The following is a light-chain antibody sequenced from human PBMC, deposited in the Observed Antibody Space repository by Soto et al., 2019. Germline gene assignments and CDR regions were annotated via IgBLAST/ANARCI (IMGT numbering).Light chain of an antibody. CDR2: DGS. J-gene: IGKJ1*01. CDR3: QQSYGTPPT. V-gene: IGKV1-39*01. Sequence: GDMVAIRCRASKQCTSYVNWYQQKDGKAPKLLISDGSTLQTGVPPRFSGTGSGTDFTLTVNGLQPEDFATYYCQQSYGTPPTFGHGTKVDI. CDR1: KQCTSY.